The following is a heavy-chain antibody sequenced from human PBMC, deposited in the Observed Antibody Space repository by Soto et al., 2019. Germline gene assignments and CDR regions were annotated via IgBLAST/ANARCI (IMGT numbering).Heavy chain of an antibody. D-gene: IGHD5-18*01. CDR3: VRQGYGPLHGLVDV. CDR2: VHDSWGA. Sequence: SETLSLTCTVSGGSMSGYDGSWIRLPPGKPMEWIGYVHDSWGAAYNPSLRSRVAISLDTSKSQFSLSLTSVSATDTAMYYCVRQGYGPLHGLVDVWGQGTTVTVSS. J-gene: IGHJ6*02. CDR1: GGSMSGYD. V-gene: IGHV4-59*08.